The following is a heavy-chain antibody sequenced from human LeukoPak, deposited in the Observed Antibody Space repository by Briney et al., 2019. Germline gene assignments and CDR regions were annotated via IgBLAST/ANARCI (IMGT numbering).Heavy chain of an antibody. Sequence: GGSLRLSCAASGFTFSSNWMAWVRQAPGKGPEWVANISQVGGEKYYVDSVKGRFTISRDNAKNSLYLQMNSLRSDDTAVYYCARAVRDFWSGYYTMVYYGMDVWGQGTTVTVSS. CDR3: ARAVRDFWSGYYTMVYYGMDV. J-gene: IGHJ6*02. CDR2: ISQVGGEK. V-gene: IGHV3-7*03. CDR1: GFTFSSNW. D-gene: IGHD3-3*01.